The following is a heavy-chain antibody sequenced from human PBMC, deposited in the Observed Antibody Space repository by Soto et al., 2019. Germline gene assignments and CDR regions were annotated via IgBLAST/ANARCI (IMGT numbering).Heavy chain of an antibody. Sequence: PGGSLRLSCAASGFTFSSYAMSWVRQAPGKGLEWVSAISGSGGSTYYADSVKGRFTISRDNSKNTLYLQMNSLRAEDTAVYYCAKLRVSPTMIVVGYFDYWGQGTLVTVSS. CDR2: ISGSGGST. V-gene: IGHV3-23*01. CDR3: AKLRVSPTMIVVGYFDY. D-gene: IGHD3-22*01. J-gene: IGHJ4*02. CDR1: GFTFSSYA.